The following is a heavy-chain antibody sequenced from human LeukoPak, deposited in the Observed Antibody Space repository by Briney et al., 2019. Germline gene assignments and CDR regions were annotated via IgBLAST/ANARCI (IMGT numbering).Heavy chain of an antibody. CDR3: ARDGAPSRDGYFYYFDY. CDR1: GFTFSSYG. J-gene: IGHJ4*02. D-gene: IGHD5-24*01. Sequence: PGGSLRLSCAASGFTFSSYGMHWVRQAPGKGLEWVAVIWYDGSNKYYADSVKGRFTISRDNSKNTLYLQMNSLGAEDTAVYYCARDGAPSRDGYFYYFDYWGQGTLVTVSS. CDR2: IWYDGSNK. V-gene: IGHV3-33*01.